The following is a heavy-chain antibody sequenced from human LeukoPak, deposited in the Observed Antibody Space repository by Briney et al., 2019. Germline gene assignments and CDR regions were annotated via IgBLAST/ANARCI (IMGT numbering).Heavy chain of an antibody. CDR2: INPSGDNT. D-gene: IGHD5-12*01. Sequence: ASVKLSCNASGSTFTNNFIHWVRQAPGQGLEWMGIINPSGDNTWSAQKFQGKVTMTRDMAKSTDYMEVSIMSSEDTAVYFCARDNSVGDSAWWFDPWGQGTVVTVSS. CDR1: GSTFTNNF. CDR3: ARDNSVGDSAWWFDP. V-gene: IGHV1-46*01. J-gene: IGHJ5*02.